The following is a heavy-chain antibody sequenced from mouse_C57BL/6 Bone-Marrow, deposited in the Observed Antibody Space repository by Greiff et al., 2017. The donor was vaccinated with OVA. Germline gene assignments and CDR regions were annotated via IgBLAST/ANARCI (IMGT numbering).Heavy chain of an antibody. Sequence: QVQLQQPGAELVKPGASVKLSCKASGYTFTSYWMHWVKQRPGPGLEWIGMIHPNSGSPNYTEKFKSKATLTVDKASSTAYMQLSSLTSEDSAVYYCARKEDYGSSYNYAMDYGGQGTSVTVSS. D-gene: IGHD1-1*01. CDR1: GYTFTSYW. J-gene: IGHJ4*01. V-gene: IGHV1-64*01. CDR3: ARKEDYGSSYNYAMDY. CDR2: IHPNSGSP.